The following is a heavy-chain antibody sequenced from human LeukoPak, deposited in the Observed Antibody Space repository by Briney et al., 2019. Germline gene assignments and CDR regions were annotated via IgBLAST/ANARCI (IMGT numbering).Heavy chain of an antibody. V-gene: IGHV6-1*01. CDR2: TYYRSKWYN. CDR1: GDSVSSNSAA. CDR3: VRDQTGTMPFDY. Sequence: SQTLSLTCAISGDSVSSNSAAWNWITQSPSRGLEWLGRTYYRSKWYNDYAVSVKSRIAINADTSKNQFSLQLYSVTPEDTAVYYCVRDQTGTMPFDYWGQGTLVTVSS. J-gene: IGHJ4*02. D-gene: IGHD1/OR15-1a*01.